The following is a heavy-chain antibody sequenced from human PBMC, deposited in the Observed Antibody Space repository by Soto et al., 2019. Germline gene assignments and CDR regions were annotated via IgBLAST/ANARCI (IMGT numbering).Heavy chain of an antibody. Sequence: QVQLVQSGAEVKKPGASVKVSCKTSGDTFTSYEINWVRQATGQGLEWLGWMNPKTGKTGYGQKFQGRVTMTRITSISTALMVLSALRFQDTAVYYCSRGPSTTESYYAYGMDVWCQGTTATVSS. CDR3: SRGPSTTESYYAYGMDV. J-gene: IGHJ6*02. CDR2: MNPKTGKT. V-gene: IGHV1-8*01. D-gene: IGHD4-17*01. CDR1: GDTFTSYE.